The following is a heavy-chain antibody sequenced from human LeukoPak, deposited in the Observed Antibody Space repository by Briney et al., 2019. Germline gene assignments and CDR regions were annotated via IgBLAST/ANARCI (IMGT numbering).Heavy chain of an antibody. V-gene: IGHV3-21*01. CDR1: GFSFSSYN. D-gene: IGHD3-10*01. CDR2: ITTSSTYT. CDR3: ARDYGSGSYPRTYFDY. J-gene: IGHJ4*02. Sequence: GGSLRLSCEASGFSFSSYNMDWVRQTPGKGLEWISSITTSSTYTFYADSVKGRFTISRDNARNSLYLQMNSLRAEDTAVYYCARDYGSGSYPRTYFDYWGQGTLVTVPS.